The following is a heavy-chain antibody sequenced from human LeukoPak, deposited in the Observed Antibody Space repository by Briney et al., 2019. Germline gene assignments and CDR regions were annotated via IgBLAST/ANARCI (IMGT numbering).Heavy chain of an antibody. J-gene: IGHJ6*02. CDR2: INPNSGGT. Sequence: ASVKVSCKASGYTFTGYYMHWVRRAPGQGLEWMGWINPNSGGTNYAQKFQGWVTMTRDTSISTAYMELSRLRSDDTAVYYCARVRDILTGRHPYYYYGMDVWGQGTTVTVSS. CDR1: GYTFTGYY. D-gene: IGHD3-9*01. V-gene: IGHV1-2*04. CDR3: ARVRDILTGRHPYYYYGMDV.